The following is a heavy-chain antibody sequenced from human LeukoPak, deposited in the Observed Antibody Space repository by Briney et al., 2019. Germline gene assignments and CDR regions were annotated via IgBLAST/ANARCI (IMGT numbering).Heavy chain of an antibody. D-gene: IGHD4-17*01. CDR3: ARDNGDYGLDY. Sequence: GGSLRLSCAASGFAFSSYSMNWVRQAPGKGLEWVSSISSSSSYIYYADSVKGRFTISRDNAKNSLYLQMNSLRAEDTAVYYCARDNGDYGLDYWGQGTLVTVSS. CDR1: GFAFSSYS. CDR2: ISSSSSYI. V-gene: IGHV3-21*01. J-gene: IGHJ4*02.